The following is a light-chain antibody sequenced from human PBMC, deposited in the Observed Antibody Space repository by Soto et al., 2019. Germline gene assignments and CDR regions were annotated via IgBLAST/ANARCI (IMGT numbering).Light chain of an antibody. Sequence: QSVLTQPPSVSGAPGQRVTISCSGSTSNVGSGYDVHWFQQVPGESPKLLIYGNTHRPSGVPDRFSGSKSGNSASLVISGLQDEDEAVYYCQSYDMSLTESYVFGSGTKLTVL. CDR1: TSNVGSGYD. CDR3: QSYDMSLTESYV. V-gene: IGLV1-40*01. J-gene: IGLJ1*01. CDR2: GNT.